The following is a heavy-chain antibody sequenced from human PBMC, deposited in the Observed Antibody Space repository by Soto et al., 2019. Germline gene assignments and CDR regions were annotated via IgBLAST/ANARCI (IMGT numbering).Heavy chain of an antibody. J-gene: IGHJ2*01. CDR3: ARKVPGSTTRPDYSYFAW. Sequence: EVQLLESGGGLVQPGGSLRLSCAASGFTFISYAMNWVRQAPGKGLQWVSAISGGGDATFYADSVKGRFTISRDNSRKTVTLQMNRLGADATAVYYGARKVPGSTTRPDYSYFAWWGRGTRVTVSS. CDR1: GFTFISYA. V-gene: IGHV3-23*01. D-gene: IGHD3-10*01. CDR2: ISGGGDAT.